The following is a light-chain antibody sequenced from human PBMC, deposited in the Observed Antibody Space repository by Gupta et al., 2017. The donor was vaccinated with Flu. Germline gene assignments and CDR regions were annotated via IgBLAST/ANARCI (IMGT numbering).Light chain of an antibody. J-gene: IGLJ2*01. CDR3: CAYAGSSTLI. Sequence: QSALTQTASVSDSPGQSITLSCSGTSSDVGSYDLVSWFQQHPGKAPKLMIYEGTKRPSGVSNRFTGSKSGNTAYLTISGLQAEDEAHYYCCAYAGSSTLIFGGGTKLTVL. V-gene: IGLV2-23*01. CDR2: EGT. CDR1: SSDVGSYDL.